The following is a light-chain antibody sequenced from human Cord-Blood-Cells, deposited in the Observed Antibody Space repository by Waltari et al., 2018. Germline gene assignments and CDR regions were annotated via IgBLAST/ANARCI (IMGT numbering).Light chain of an antibody. Sequence: QSALTQPPSASGSPGQSVTISCTGTSSYVGGYHYVSWYQQHPGKAPKLMIYEVSKRPSGVPDRFSGSKSGNTASLTVSGLQAEDEADYYCSSYAGSNNVFGTGTKVTVL. CDR2: EVS. CDR1: SSYVGGYHY. CDR3: SSYAGSNNV. J-gene: IGLJ1*01. V-gene: IGLV2-8*01.